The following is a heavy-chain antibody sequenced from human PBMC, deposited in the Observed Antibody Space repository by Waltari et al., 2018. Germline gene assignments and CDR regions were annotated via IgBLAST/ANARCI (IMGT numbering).Heavy chain of an antibody. D-gene: IGHD2-21*01. Sequence: QVQLVQSGAEVKKPGSSVKVSCKASGGTFSSYAISWVRQAPGQGLEWMGGIIPIFGKANYEQKFQGRVTITADESTSTAYMELSSLRSEDTAVYYWARLGDCGGDCSFWGQGTLVTVSS. J-gene: IGHJ4*02. CDR1: GGTFSSYA. CDR2: IIPIFGKA. V-gene: IGHV1-69*13. CDR3: ARLGDCGGDCSF.